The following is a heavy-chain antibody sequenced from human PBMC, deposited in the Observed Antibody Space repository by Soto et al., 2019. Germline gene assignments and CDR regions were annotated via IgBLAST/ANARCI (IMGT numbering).Heavy chain of an antibody. CDR2: LNSDGSST. V-gene: IGHV3-74*01. CDR1: GFTFSSYW. Sequence: GGSLRLSCAASGFTFSSYWMHWVRQAPGKGLVWVSRLNSDGSSTTYADSVKGRFTISRENAKNTLYLQMNSLRAEDTAVYYCARARSGYYKDVWGKGTTVTVSS. D-gene: IGHD3-3*01. J-gene: IGHJ6*04. CDR3: ARARSGYYKDV.